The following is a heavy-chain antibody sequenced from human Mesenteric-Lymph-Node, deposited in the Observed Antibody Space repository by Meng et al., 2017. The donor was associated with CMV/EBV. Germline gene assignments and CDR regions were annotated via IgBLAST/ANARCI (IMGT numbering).Heavy chain of an antibody. CDR3: AREGGQLVFDY. CDR1: GGSVSGYY. CDR2: IYYNGST. V-gene: IGHV4-59*02. Sequence: SETLSLTCTVSGGSVSGYYWSWIRQPPGKGLEWIGYIYYNGSTDYNPFLNSRVTISVDTSKNQFSLKLSSVTAADTAVYYCAREGGQLVFDYWGQGTLVTVSS. J-gene: IGHJ4*02. D-gene: IGHD1-1*01.